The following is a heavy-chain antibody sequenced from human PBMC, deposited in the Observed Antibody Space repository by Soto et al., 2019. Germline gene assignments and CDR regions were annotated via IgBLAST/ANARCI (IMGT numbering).Heavy chain of an antibody. Sequence: EVQLVESGGGLVKPGGSLTLSCAASDFTFTNAWMNWVRQAPGKGLEWVGRIKSNTDGGTTDYAAPVKGRFAISRDDSKTTLYLQMNSLKTEDTAVYYCIPMMSSSYGYRPFEYWGQGALVTVSS. CDR3: IPMMSSSYGYRPFEY. J-gene: IGHJ4*02. CDR2: IKSNTDGGTT. D-gene: IGHD5-18*01. CDR1: DFTFTNAW. V-gene: IGHV3-15*07.